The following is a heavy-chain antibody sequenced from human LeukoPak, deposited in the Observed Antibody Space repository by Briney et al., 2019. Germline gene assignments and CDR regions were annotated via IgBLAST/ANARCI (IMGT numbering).Heavy chain of an antibody. Sequence: PGGSLRLSCAASGFIFSSYSMNWVRQAPGKGLEWVSSISSSSSHIFYADSVKGRFTISRDNAKNSLYLQMNSLRAEDTAVYYCARSSSPCDIWGQGTMVTVSS. V-gene: IGHV3-21*01. CDR3: ARSSSPCDI. J-gene: IGHJ3*02. CDR1: GFIFSSYS. CDR2: ISSSSSHI.